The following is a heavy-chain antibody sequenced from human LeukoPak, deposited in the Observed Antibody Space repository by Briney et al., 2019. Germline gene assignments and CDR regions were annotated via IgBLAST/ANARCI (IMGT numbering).Heavy chain of an antibody. V-gene: IGHV3-21*01. CDR2: ISSSSSYI. J-gene: IGHJ3*02. D-gene: IGHD3-3*01. CDR3: ASGFLESWSGSGAFDI. CDR1: GFTVSNNY. Sequence: RSGGSLRLSCAASGFTVSNNYMSWVRQAPGKGLEWVSSISSSSSYIYYADSVKGRFTISRDNAKNSLYLQMNSLRAEDTAVYYCASGFLESWSGSGAFDIWGQGTMVTVSS.